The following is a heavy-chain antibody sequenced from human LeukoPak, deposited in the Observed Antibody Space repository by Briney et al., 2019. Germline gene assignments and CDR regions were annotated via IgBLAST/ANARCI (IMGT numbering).Heavy chain of an antibody. Sequence: SETLSLTCTVSGDSISSGSYYWSWIRQPAGKGLEWIGRIYTSGSTNYNPSLKSRVTMSVDTSKNQFSLKLSSVTAADTAVYYCARAPRITMVRGVTALKWFDPWGQGTLVTVSS. CDR2: IYTSGST. CDR1: GDSISSGSYY. J-gene: IGHJ5*02. D-gene: IGHD3-10*01. CDR3: ARAPRITMVRGVTALKWFDP. V-gene: IGHV4-61*02.